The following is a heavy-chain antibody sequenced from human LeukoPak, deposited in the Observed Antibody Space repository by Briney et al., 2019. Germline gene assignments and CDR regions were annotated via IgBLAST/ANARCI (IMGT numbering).Heavy chain of an antibody. CDR1: GFTFSSYA. D-gene: IGHD2-15*01. V-gene: IGHV4-34*01. J-gene: IGHJ5*02. CDR2: INHSGST. Sequence: GPLRLSCAASGFTFSSYAMSWVRQAPGKGLEWIGEINHSGSTNYNPSLKSRVTISVDTSKNQFSLKLSSVTAADTAVYYCARGNPYKLLLRPQSNWFDPWGQGTLVTVSS. CDR3: ARGNPYKLLLRPQSNWFDP.